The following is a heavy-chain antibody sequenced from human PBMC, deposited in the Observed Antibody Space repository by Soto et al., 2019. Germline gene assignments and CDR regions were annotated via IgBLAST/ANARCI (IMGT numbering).Heavy chain of an antibody. V-gene: IGHV4-31*03. D-gene: IGHD6-25*01. CDR3: ARESGGYDSSTRYGLDV. Sequence: SETLSLTCSVSGGSISSVGHYWTWIRQQPGKGLEGIGYIYYSGSTDYNPSLKSRVTISVDRSKNQFSLNLSSVTAADTAIYYCARESGGYDSSTRYGLDVWGQGTTVTVSS. J-gene: IGHJ6*02. CDR2: IYYSGST. CDR1: GGSISSVGHY.